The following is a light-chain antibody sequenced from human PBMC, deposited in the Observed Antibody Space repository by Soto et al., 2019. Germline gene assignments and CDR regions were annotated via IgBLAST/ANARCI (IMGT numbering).Light chain of an antibody. CDR3: QQSNSYPWT. CDR1: QSISPY. V-gene: IGKV1-5*03. Sequence: IQMTQSPSTLSASAGDRVTITCRASQSISPYLAWYQQKPGKAPKLLIYMAASVQGGVPSRFSGSGSGTEFALTFSSLQPDDFATSYCQQSNSYPWTFGQGTQVDIK. J-gene: IGKJ1*01. CDR2: MAA.